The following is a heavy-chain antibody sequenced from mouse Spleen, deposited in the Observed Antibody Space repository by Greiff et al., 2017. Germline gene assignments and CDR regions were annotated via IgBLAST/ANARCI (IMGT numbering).Heavy chain of an antibody. J-gene: IGHJ2*01. D-gene: IGHD2-1*01. CDR3: TTIYYGNYDFDY. CDR1: GFNIKDDY. CDR2: IDPENGDT. Sequence: VQLQQSGAELVRPGASVKLSCTASGFNIKDDYMHWVKQRPEQGLEWIGWIDPENGDTEYASKFQGKATITADTSSNTAYLQLSSLTSEDTAVYYCTTIYYGNYDFDYWGQGTTLTVSS. V-gene: IGHV14-4*01.